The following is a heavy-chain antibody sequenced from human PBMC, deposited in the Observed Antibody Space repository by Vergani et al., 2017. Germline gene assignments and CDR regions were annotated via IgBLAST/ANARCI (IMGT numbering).Heavy chain of an antibody. D-gene: IGHD1-7*01. V-gene: IGHV3-23*04. J-gene: IGHJ4*02. Sequence: EVQMVESGGGLVKPGGSLRLSCVASGFSFPGYAMSWVRQAPGKGLEWVSSVSGSSATPYYADSVKGRFIISRDNSKNTLYLQMNSLRAEDTAVYYCAIGPTYNWNYEGLDYWGQGTLVTVSS. CDR1: GFSFPGYA. CDR3: AIGPTYNWNYEGLDY. CDR2: VSGSSATP.